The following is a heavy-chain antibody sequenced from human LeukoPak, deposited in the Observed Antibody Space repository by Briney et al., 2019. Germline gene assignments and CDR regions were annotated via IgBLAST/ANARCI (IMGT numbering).Heavy chain of an antibody. V-gene: IGHV1-8*01. CDR2: MNPNTGNT. D-gene: IGHD2-15*01. CDR3: ARVLGYSSGGIYYTLGTFDI. Sequence: GASVKVSCKASGYTFTSYDINWVRQATGQGLEWMGWMNPNTGNTGYAQKFQGRVTMTRDTSISTAYMELSSLRSDDTAVYYCARVLGYSSGGIYYTLGTFDIWGQGTMVTVSS. J-gene: IGHJ3*02. CDR1: GYTFTSYD.